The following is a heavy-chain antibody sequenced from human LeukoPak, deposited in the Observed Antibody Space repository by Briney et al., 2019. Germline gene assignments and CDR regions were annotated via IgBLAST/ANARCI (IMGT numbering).Heavy chain of an antibody. D-gene: IGHD3-10*01. CDR3: AKDIRPLLWFGELSDYYYGMDV. V-gene: IGHV4-59*01. CDR2: ISDSGST. Sequence: SETLSLTCTVSGGSFSRYYWSWIRQPPGKGLEWIGYISDSGSTNYNPSLNSRVTISVDTSKNQFSLELSSVTAADTAVYYCAKDIRPLLWFGELSDYYYGMDVWGQGTTVTVSS. J-gene: IGHJ6*02. CDR1: GGSFSRYY.